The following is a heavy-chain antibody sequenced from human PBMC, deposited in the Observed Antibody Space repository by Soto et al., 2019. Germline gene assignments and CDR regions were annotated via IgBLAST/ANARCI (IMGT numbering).Heavy chain of an antibody. CDR1: GYTFTGYY. D-gene: IGHD2-15*01. Sequence: ASVKVSCKASGYTFTGYYMHWVRQAPGQGLEWMGWINPNSGGTNYAQKFQGWVTMTRDTSISTAYMELSRLRSDDTAVYYCASVEFCRGGSSPMSASLSGMDVWGKGTTVTASS. CDR2: INPNSGGT. J-gene: IGHJ6*04. CDR3: ASVEFCRGGSSPMSASLSGMDV. V-gene: IGHV1-2*04.